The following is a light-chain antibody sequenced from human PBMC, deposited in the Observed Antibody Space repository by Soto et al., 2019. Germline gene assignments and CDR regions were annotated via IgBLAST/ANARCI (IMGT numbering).Light chain of an antibody. CDR1: HDITYS. V-gene: IGKV1-33*01. J-gene: IGKJ2*01. CDR2: DAS. CDR3: QQYDNLPYT. Sequence: DTQMTQSPSSLSASVGDRVTIACQARHDITYSLSWYQQKPGKAPKLLIYDASNLEIGVPSTFSGSGSGTDFTFTISSLQPEDIATYYCQQYDNLPYTFGQGTKLEIK.